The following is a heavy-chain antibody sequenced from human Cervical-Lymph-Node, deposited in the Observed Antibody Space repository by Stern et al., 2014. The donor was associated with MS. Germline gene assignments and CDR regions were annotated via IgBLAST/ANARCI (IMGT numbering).Heavy chain of an antibody. CDR1: GYSFTGYW. Sequence: VQLGQSGPEVKRPGESLRISCKGSGYSFTGYWITWVRQMAGKGLEWMGRTDPSESYVKYSPSFQGHVTISADKSISTAYLQWSSLKASDTAMYYCARHDSAGTILYWGQGTLVTVSS. J-gene: IGHJ4*02. V-gene: IGHV5-10-1*03. D-gene: IGHD1-7*01. CDR3: ARHDSAGTILY. CDR2: TDPSESYV.